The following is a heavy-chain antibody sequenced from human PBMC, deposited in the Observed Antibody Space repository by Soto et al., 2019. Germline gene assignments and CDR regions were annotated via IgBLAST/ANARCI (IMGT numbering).Heavy chain of an antibody. CDR2: FDPEDGET. CDR1: GYTLTELS. J-gene: IGHJ4*02. CDR3: ARESEDLTANFDY. Sequence: ASVTVSCKVSGYTLTELSMHWVRQAPGKGLEWMGGFDPEDGETIYAQKCQGRVTMTEDTSTDAAYMELSSMRSEETAVYYCARESEDLTANFDYWGQGTLVTVSS. V-gene: IGHV1-24*01.